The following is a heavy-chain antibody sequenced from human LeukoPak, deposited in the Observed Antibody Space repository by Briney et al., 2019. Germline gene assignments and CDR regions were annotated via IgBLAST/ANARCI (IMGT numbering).Heavy chain of an antibody. CDR1: GFTFSSYG. D-gene: IGHD4-17*01. Sequence: GRSLRLSCAASGFTFSSYGMHWVRQAPGKGLEWVAVISYDGSNKFYADSVKGRFTISRDNSKNTLYLQMNSLRAEDTAVYYCATPEALYGDYELDYYYYYMDGWGKGTTVTVSS. V-gene: IGHV3-30*03. CDR3: ATPEALYGDYELDYYYYYMDG. CDR2: ISYDGSNK. J-gene: IGHJ6*03.